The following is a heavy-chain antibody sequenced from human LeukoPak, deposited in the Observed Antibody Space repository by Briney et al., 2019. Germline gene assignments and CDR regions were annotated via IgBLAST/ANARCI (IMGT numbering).Heavy chain of an antibody. CDR3: AKDGCGSWYVF. CDR1: GFTVSSNY. Sequence: PGGSLRLSCAASGFTVSSNYMSWARQAPGKGREWVSIIYSGGSTFYADSVKGRFTISRNNSKNTLYLQMNSLRAEDTAVYYCAKDGCGSWYVFWGQGTLVTVSS. V-gene: IGHV3-53*01. D-gene: IGHD6-13*01. J-gene: IGHJ4*02. CDR2: IYSGGST.